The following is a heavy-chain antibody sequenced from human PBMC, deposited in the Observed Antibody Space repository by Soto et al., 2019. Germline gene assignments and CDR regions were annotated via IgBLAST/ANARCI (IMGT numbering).Heavy chain of an antibody. J-gene: IGHJ4*02. CDR3: ARLVYDTRLNYMYFDF. D-gene: IGHD3-10*01. CDR1: GVSISSGNW. CDR2: IFHDGTA. V-gene: IGHV4-4*02. Sequence: SETLSLTCAVSGVSISSGNWWTWVRQTPQRGLEYVGEIFHDGTANYYPSFERRVAISVDTSKNQFSLKLTSVTAADTAIYFCARLVYDTRLNYMYFDFWGQGALVTVSS.